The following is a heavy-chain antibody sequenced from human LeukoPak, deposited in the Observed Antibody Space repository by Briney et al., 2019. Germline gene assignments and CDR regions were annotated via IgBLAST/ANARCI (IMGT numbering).Heavy chain of an antibody. CDR3: ARGSHPNYVWGSYRRSAPNWFDP. Sequence: SETLSLTCAVYGGSFSGYYWSWIRQPPGKGLEWIGEINHSGSTNYNPSLKSRVTISVDTSKNQFSLKLSSVTAADTAVYYCARGSHPNYVWGSYRRSAPNWFDPWGQGTLVTVSS. CDR2: INHSGST. J-gene: IGHJ5*02. CDR1: GGSFSGYY. V-gene: IGHV4-34*01. D-gene: IGHD3-16*02.